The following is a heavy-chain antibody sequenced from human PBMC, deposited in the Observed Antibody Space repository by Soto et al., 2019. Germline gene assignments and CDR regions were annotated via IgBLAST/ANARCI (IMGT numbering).Heavy chain of an antibody. CDR2: ITWDSETI. CDR1: GFTFEDYL. V-gene: IGHV3-9*01. Sequence: EVQLVESGGGLVQPGRSLSLSCVASGFTFEDYLMHWVRQVPGKGLEWVSGITWDSETIGYADSVKGRFTISRDNAKNSLYLQMNSLRPEDTALYYCAKDLSTLTATVATFGMDVWGQGTTVTVSS. J-gene: IGHJ6*02. CDR3: AKDLSTLTATVATFGMDV. D-gene: IGHD4-4*01.